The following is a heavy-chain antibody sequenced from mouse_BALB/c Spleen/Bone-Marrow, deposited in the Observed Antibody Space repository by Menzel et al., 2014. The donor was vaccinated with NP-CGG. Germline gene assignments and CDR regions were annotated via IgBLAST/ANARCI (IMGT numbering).Heavy chain of an antibody. CDR1: GYTFTSYW. Sequence: QVQLQQSGAELVKPGASVKLSCKASGYTFTSYWMLWVKQRPGQGLEWIGEINPSNGRTNYNEKFKSKATLTVDKSSSTAYMQLSSLTSEDSAVYYCAYDYDPPYAMDYWGQGTSVTVSS. CDR2: INPSNGRT. CDR3: AYDYDPPYAMDY. D-gene: IGHD2-4*01. J-gene: IGHJ4*01. V-gene: IGHV1S81*02.